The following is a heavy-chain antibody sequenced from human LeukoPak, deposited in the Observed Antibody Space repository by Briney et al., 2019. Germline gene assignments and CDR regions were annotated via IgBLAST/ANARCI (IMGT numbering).Heavy chain of an antibody. Sequence: PGGSLRLSCAASGFTFSSYGMHWVRQAPGKGLEWVAVISYDGSNKYYADSVKGRFTISRDNSKNTLYLQMNSLRAEDTAVYYCAKDYNTDTAPFDYWGQGTLVTVSS. CDR1: GFTFSSYG. V-gene: IGHV3-30*18. J-gene: IGHJ4*02. CDR3: AKDYNTDTAPFDY. D-gene: IGHD5-18*01. CDR2: ISYDGSNK.